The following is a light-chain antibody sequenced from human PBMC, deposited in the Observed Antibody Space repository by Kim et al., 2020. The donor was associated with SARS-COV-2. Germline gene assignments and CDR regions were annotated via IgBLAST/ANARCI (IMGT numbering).Light chain of an antibody. Sequence: VALRQTARITCGGNNIGSKNVHWYQQKPGQAPVLVIYRDSNRPSGIPERFSGSNSGNTATLTISRAQAGDEADYYCQVWDSSTAVFGGGTKLTVL. CDR2: RDS. CDR3: QVWDSSTAV. V-gene: IGLV3-9*01. CDR1: NIGSKN. J-gene: IGLJ2*01.